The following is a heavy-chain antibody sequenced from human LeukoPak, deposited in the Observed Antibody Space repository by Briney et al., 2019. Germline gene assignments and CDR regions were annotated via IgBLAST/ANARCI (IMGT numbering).Heavy chain of an antibody. CDR2: IRGSGGGT. V-gene: IGHV3-23*01. D-gene: IGHD6-19*01. Sequence: GGSLRLSCAASGFTFSIYAMSWVRQAPGQGLEWVSTIRGSGGGTYYADSVKGRFTISRDNSKNTLYLQMNSLRDEDTALYYCAKAGIGVVGYFDYWGQGTLVTVSS. J-gene: IGHJ4*02. CDR1: GFTFSIYA. CDR3: AKAGIGVVGYFDY.